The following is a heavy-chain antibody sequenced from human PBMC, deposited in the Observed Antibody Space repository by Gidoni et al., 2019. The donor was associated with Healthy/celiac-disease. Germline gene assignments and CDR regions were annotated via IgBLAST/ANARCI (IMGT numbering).Heavy chain of an antibody. V-gene: IGHV2-26*01. J-gene: IGHJ4*02. D-gene: IGHD1-26*01. Sequence: QVTLKESGPVLVKPTETLTLTCTVSGFSLSNARMGVSWIRQPPGKALEWLAHIFSNDEKSYSTSLKSRLTISKDTSKSQVVLTMTNMDPVDTATYYCARIRSRYSGSYYGVFDYWGQGTLVTVSS. CDR3: ARIRSRYSGSYYGVFDY. CDR1: GFSLSNARMG. CDR2: IFSNDEK.